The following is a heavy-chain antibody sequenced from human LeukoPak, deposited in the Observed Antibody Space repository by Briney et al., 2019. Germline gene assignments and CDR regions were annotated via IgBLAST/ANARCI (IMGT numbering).Heavy chain of an antibody. Sequence: PGGSLRLSCAASGFTFSSYGMHWVRQPPGKGLEWVSTICPTGTTTYYADSVKGRFTISRDNTKNTLYLQINNQRAEDTAVYICAKSRWRETYDFYASDIWGQGTMVTVSS. CDR3: AKSRWRETYDFYASDI. J-gene: IGHJ3*02. D-gene: IGHD3/OR15-3a*01. CDR2: ICPTGTTT. V-gene: IGHV3-23*05. CDR1: GFTFSSYG.